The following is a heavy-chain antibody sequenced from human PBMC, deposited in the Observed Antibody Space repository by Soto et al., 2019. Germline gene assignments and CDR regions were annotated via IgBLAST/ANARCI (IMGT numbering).Heavy chain of an antibody. CDR1: GGSISSGGYS. V-gene: IGHV4-30-2*01. J-gene: IGHJ4*02. Sequence: SETLSLTCAVSGGSISSGGYSWSWIRQPPGKGLEWIGYMYHSGSTYYNPSLKSRVTISIDTSKNQFSLKLSSVTAADTAVYYCARDYSREGPFDYCGQGTLVTVSS. CDR2: MYHSGST. D-gene: IGHD2-21*01. CDR3: ARDYSREGPFDY.